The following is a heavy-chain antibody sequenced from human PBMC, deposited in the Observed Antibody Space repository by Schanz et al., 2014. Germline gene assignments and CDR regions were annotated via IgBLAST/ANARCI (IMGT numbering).Heavy chain of an antibody. Sequence: QVHLVESGGGVVQPGGSLRLSCAASGFIFNDYYMNWIRQAPGKGLEWLSYISRDGTTSYYADSVKGRFTISRDNAKNSLYLEMTSLRAEDTAVYYCARRITGTHHNPYYHGMDVWGQGTTVTVSS. V-gene: IGHV3-11*01. J-gene: IGHJ6*02. CDR1: GFIFNDYY. CDR3: ARRITGTHHNPYYHGMDV. CDR2: ISRDGTTS. D-gene: IGHD1-20*01.